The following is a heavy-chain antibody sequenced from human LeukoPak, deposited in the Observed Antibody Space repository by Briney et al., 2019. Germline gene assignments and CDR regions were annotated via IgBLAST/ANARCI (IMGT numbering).Heavy chain of an antibody. Sequence: GGSLRLSCAASGSTFSNYWMHWVRQAPGKGLEWVSSISSSSSYIYYADSVKGRFTISRDNAKNSLYLQMNSLRAEDTAVYYCARDYHGSRLLWFGELSERLGGYYYMDVWGKGTTVTVSS. CDR1: GSTFSNYW. D-gene: IGHD3-10*01. J-gene: IGHJ6*03. CDR3: ARDYHGSRLLWFGELSERLGGYYYMDV. CDR2: ISSSSSYI. V-gene: IGHV3-21*01.